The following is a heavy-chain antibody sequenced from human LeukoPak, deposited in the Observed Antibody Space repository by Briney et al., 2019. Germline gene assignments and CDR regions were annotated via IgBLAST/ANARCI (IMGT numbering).Heavy chain of an antibody. Sequence: GGSLRLPCAASGFTFSSYSMNWVRQAPGKGLEWVSSISSSSSYIYYADSVKGRFTISRDNAKNSLSLQMNSLRVEDTAVYYCVRDPSEASHPYYFDYWGQGTLVTVSS. CDR2: ISSSSSYI. CDR1: GFTFSSYS. J-gene: IGHJ4*02. CDR3: VRDPSEASHPYYFDY. D-gene: IGHD2-2*01. V-gene: IGHV3-21*01.